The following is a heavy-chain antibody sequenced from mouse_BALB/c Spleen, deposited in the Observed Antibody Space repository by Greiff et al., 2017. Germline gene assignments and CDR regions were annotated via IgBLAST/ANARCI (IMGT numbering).Heavy chain of an antibody. CDR3: ARYYYGSSSYYFDY. Sequence: DVKLVESGGGLVQPGGSLKLSCAASGFTFSSYGMSWVRQTPDKRLELVATINSNGGSTYYPDSVKGRFTISRDNAKNTLYLQMSSLKSEDTAMYYCARYYYGSSSYYFDYWGQGTTLTVSS. J-gene: IGHJ2*01. D-gene: IGHD1-1*01. V-gene: IGHV5-6-3*01. CDR2: INSNGGST. CDR1: GFTFSSYG.